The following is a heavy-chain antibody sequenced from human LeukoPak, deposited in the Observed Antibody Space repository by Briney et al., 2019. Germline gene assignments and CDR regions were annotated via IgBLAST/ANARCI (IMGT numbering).Heavy chain of an antibody. J-gene: IGHJ4*02. CDR3: ISGYFFRQFDY. CDR2: FDPEGAET. V-gene: IGHV1-24*01. D-gene: IGHD3-22*01. CDR1: GHTLTELS. Sequence: ASVKVSCKVSGHTLTELSMQWVRQTPGTGLEWMGGFDPEGAETIYAQKFRGRFTVSEDTSTDTAYMELSSLRSDDTAVYFCISGYFFRQFDYWGQGTLVTVSS.